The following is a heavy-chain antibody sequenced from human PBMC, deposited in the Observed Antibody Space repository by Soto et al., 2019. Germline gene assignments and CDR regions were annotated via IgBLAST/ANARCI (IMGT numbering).Heavy chain of an antibody. V-gene: IGHV1-69*13. CDR2: IIPIFGTA. D-gene: IGHD3-10*01. J-gene: IGHJ4*02. CDR1: GGTFSSYA. CDR3: ARGLTMVRGGQFDY. Sequence: GASVKVSCKASGGTFSSYAISWVRQAPGQGLEWMGGIIPIFGTANYAQKFQGRVTITADESTSTAYMELSSLRSEDTAVYYCARGLTMVRGGQFDYWGQGTLVTVSS.